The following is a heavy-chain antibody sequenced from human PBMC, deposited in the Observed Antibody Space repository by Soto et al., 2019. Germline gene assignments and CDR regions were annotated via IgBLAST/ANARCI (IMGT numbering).Heavy chain of an antibody. V-gene: IGHV1-46*01. CDR1: GYTFTSYY. CDR3: ARDPRRDGYNYYYYYYGMDV. CDR2: INPSGGST. D-gene: IGHD1-1*01. Sequence: GASVKVSCKASGYTFTSYYMHWVRQAPGQGLEWMGIINPSGGSTSYAQKFQGRVTMTRDTSTSTVYMELSSLRSGDTAVYYCARDPRRDGYNYYYYYYGMDVWGQGTTVTVSS. J-gene: IGHJ6*02.